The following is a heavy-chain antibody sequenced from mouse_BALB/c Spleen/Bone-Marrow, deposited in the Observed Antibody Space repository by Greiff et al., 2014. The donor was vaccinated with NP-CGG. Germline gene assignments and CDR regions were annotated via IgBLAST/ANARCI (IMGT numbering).Heavy chain of an antibody. Sequence: DVMLVESGGGLVKPGGSLKLSCAASGFTFSDYYMYWVRQTPEKRLEWVATISDGGSYTYYPDSVKGRSTISRDNAKNNLYLQMSSLKSEDTAMYYCARVSYDYFDYWGQGTTLTVSS. J-gene: IGHJ2*01. D-gene: IGHD2-4*01. V-gene: IGHV5-4*02. CDR2: ISDGGSYT. CDR1: GFTFSDYY. CDR3: ARVSYDYFDY.